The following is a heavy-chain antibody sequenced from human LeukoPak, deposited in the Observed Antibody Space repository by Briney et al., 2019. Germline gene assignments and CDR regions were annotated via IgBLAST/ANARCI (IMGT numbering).Heavy chain of an antibody. CDR1: GFTFSSYG. J-gene: IGHJ4*02. D-gene: IGHD5-24*01. Sequence: GWSLRLSCAASGFTFSSYGMHWVRQAPGKGVEWVAVISYDGSNKYYAGSVKGRFTISRDNSKNKLYLQMNSLRAEDTAVYYCAKVRYGYKYYFDYWGQGTLVTVSP. CDR2: ISYDGSNK. CDR3: AKVRYGYKYYFDY. V-gene: IGHV3-30*18.